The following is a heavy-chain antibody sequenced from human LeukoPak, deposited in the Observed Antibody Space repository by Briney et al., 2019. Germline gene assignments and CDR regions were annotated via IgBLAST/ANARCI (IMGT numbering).Heavy chain of an antibody. CDR3: AVHLPGDYLDR. V-gene: IGHV1-8*01. Sequence: ASVRVSCKAPGYAFNIYDINWVRQATGQGLEWMGWMNPDSGNTGFAQKFQGRVTMTRNTSITTAYMELSGLRFEATAVYYCAVHLPGDYLDRWGQGTLVTVSS. J-gene: IGHJ4*02. CDR1: GYAFNIYD. CDR2: MNPDSGNT.